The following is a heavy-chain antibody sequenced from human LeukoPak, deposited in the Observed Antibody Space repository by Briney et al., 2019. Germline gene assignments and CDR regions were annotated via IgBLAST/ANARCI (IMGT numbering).Heavy chain of an antibody. CDR2: ISSSSTI. J-gene: IGHJ3*02. CDR3: ARVMIVVVTGVDAFDI. CDR1: GFTFSSYS. Sequence: GGSLRLSCAASGFTFSSYSMNWVRQAPGKGLEWVSYISSSSTIHYADSVKGRFTISRDNAKNSLYLQMNSLRAEDTAVYYCARVMIVVVTGVDAFDIWGQGTMVTVSS. D-gene: IGHD3-22*01. V-gene: IGHV3-48*01.